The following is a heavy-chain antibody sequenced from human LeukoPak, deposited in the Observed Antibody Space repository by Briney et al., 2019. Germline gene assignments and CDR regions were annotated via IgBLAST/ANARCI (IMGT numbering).Heavy chain of an antibody. D-gene: IGHD3-10*01. Sequence: SETLSLTCAVYRGSFSGYYWSWIRQPPGKGLEWIGEIHHSGSTNYNPSLKSRVTISVDTSKNQFSLKLSSVTAADTAVYYCAREGFGELSHFDYWGQGTLVTVSS. CDR1: RGSFSGYY. CDR2: IHHSGST. CDR3: AREGFGELSHFDY. V-gene: IGHV4-34*01. J-gene: IGHJ4*02.